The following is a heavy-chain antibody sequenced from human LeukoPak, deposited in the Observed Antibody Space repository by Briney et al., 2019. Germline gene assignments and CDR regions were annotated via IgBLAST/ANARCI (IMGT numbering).Heavy chain of an antibody. CDR1: GYTFTSYY. Sequence: ASVKVSCKASGYTFTSYYMHWVRQAPGQGLEWMGIINPSGGSTSYAQKFQGRVTMTRDTSTSTVYMELSSLRSEDTAVYYCARAGSWVATTKWYFDYWGQGTLVTVSS. CDR2: INPSGGST. CDR3: ARAGSWVATTKWYFDY. V-gene: IGHV1-46*01. D-gene: IGHD5-12*01. J-gene: IGHJ4*02.